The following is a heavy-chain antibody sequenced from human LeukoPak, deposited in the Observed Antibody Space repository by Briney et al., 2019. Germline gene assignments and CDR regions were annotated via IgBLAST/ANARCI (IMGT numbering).Heavy chain of an antibody. Sequence: EGALILSCAASGFTFTINAMSWVRQAPGKGGWWVLAVSGSGGSTYYEDSVKGRFTLSRDNSKNKLYLQMNSQRAEDPAVYYCAKGLWFGVLFPVGGVDVWGKGTTVTVSS. CDR3: AKGLWFGVLFPVGGVDV. V-gene: IGHV3-23*01. J-gene: IGHJ6*04. CDR2: VSGSGGST. D-gene: IGHD3-10*01. CDR1: GFTFTINA.